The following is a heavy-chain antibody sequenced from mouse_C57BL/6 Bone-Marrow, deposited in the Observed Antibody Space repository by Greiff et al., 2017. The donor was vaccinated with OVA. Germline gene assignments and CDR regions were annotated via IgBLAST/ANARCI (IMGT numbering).Heavy chain of an antibody. Sequence: VQLQQSGPVLVKPGASVKMSCKASGYTFTDYYMNWVKQSHGKSLEWIGVINPYNGGTSYNQKFKGKATLTVDKSSSTAYMELNSLTSEDSAVYYCARGAITTVEANGDWGQGTTLTVSS. CDR2: INPYNGGT. D-gene: IGHD1-1*02. CDR1: GYTFTDYY. CDR3: ARGAITTVEANGD. V-gene: IGHV1-19*01. J-gene: IGHJ2*01.